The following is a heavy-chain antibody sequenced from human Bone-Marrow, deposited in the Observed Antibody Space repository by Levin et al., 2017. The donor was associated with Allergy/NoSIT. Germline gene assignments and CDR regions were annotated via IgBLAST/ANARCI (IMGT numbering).Heavy chain of an antibody. J-gene: IGHJ2*01. CDR2: INSDGTIT. D-gene: IGHD3-16*02. Sequence: PGGSLRLSCAASGSTFSTYWMHWVRQAPGKGLVWVSRINSDGTITSYADFVKGRFTISRDNAKNTLDLLMNSLRAEDTAVYYCARAASSAEPDMPYDYVWGNYRQNTYWYFDIWGRGTLVAVSS. CDR1: GSTFSTYW. V-gene: IGHV3-74*01. CDR3: ARAASSAEPDMPYDYVWGNYRQNTYWYFDI.